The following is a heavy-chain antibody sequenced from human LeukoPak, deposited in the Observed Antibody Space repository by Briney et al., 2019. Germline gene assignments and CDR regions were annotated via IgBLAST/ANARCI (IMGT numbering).Heavy chain of an antibody. CDR1: GFTFSKYW. CDR3: GRGGAGLADY. CDR2: INPEETTM. Sequence: PGESLRLSCTVSGFTFSKYWMHWVRQAPGKGLVWVSRINPEETTMNYADSVKGRFTISRDNAQSTLYLQMDSLRPGDSALYYCGRGGAGLADYWGPGTLVTVSS. V-gene: IGHV3-74*01. J-gene: IGHJ4*02. D-gene: IGHD1-26*01.